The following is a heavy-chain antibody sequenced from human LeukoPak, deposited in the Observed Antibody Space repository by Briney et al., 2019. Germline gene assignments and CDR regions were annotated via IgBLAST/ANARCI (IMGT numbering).Heavy chain of an antibody. Sequence: ASVKVSCKASGYTFTSYDINWVRQATGQGLEWMGWVNPNAGNAAYAQKLQGRVTMTTNTSISTAYMELSSLRSEDTAVYYCARVKASRGGVNWFDPWGQGTLVTVSS. J-gene: IGHJ5*02. V-gene: IGHV1-8*01. D-gene: IGHD3-10*01. CDR3: ARVKASRGGVNWFDP. CDR2: VNPNAGNA. CDR1: GYTFTSYD.